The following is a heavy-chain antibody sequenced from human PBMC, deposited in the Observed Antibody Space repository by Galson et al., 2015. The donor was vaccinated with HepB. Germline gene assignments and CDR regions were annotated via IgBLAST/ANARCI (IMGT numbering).Heavy chain of an antibody. V-gene: IGHV3-11*01. J-gene: IGHJ3*02. D-gene: IGHD3-22*01. CDR1: GGSFSNYY. CDR3: ARDAKRHYESSGYYVPDAFDI. Sequence: LSLTCAVYGGSFSNYYWSWICQAPGKGLEWVSYISSSGSTIYYADPVRGRFSISRDNTKNSLYLQMNSLRAEDTAVYYCARDAKRHYESSGYYVPDAFDIWGQGAMVTVSS. CDR2: ISSSGSTI.